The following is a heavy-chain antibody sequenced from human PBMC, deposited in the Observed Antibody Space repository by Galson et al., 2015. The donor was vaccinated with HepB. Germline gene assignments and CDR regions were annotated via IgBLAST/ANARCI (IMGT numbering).Heavy chain of an antibody. V-gene: IGHV3-30*04. D-gene: IGHD3-3*01. J-gene: IGHJ6*02. Sequence: SLRLSCAAFGLTFSSYPMHWVRQAPGKGLEWVAVISYDGNNKYYADSVQGRFTISRDNSKNTMYLQMNSLSGEDAALYYCASTIFGRYHALDVWGQGTTVTVSS. CDR3: ASTIFGRYHALDV. CDR1: GLTFSSYP. CDR2: ISYDGNNK.